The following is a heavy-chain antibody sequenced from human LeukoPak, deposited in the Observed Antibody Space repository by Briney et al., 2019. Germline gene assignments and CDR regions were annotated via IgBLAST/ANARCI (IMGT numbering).Heavy chain of an antibody. J-gene: IGHJ4*02. V-gene: IGHV3-7*01. D-gene: IGHD3-10*01. Sequence: GGSLRLSCAASGFTFSSYWMSWVRQAPGKGLEWVANIKQDGSEKYYVDSVKGRFTISRDNAKNSLYLQMNSLRAEVTAVYYCARDDLTGYYYGSGSYFYWGQGTLVTVSS. CDR3: ARDDLTGYYYGSGSYFY. CDR1: GFTFSSYW. CDR2: IKQDGSEK.